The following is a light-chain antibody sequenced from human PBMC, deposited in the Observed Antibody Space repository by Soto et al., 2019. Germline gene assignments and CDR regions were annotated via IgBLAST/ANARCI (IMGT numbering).Light chain of an antibody. Sequence: DTQMTQPQSSLSASVRDRVTITCRARQGIRNALGWYQQKPGKAPKRLIYAASSFQSGLPSRVSGSGSGTAFTLTISSLHPADFATYYGLHHNSYPWTFSRGTKVDIK. CDR2: AAS. CDR3: LHHNSYPWT. J-gene: IGKJ1*01. CDR1: QGIRNA. V-gene: IGKV1-17*01.